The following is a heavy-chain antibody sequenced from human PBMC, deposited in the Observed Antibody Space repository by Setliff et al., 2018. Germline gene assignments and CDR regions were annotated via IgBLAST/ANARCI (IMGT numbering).Heavy chain of an antibody. Sequence: SETLSLTCTVSGYSISSGYIWGWIRQPPGKGLEWVGNIGHTGSINYNPSLKSRVTISVDTSKNQFSLKLSSVTAADTAVYYCARDRWDYGDSDYWGQGILVTVSS. D-gene: IGHD4-17*01. CDR1: GYSISSGYI. CDR3: ARDRWDYGDSDY. CDR2: IGHTGSI. V-gene: IGHV4-38-2*02. J-gene: IGHJ4*02.